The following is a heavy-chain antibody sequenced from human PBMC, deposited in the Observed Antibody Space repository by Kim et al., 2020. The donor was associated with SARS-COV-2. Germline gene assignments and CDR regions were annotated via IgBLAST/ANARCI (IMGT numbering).Heavy chain of an antibody. V-gene: IGHV3-21*01. D-gene: IGHD6-13*01. CDR2: ISSSSSYI. Sequence: GGSLRLSCAASGFTFSSYSMNWVRQAPGKGLEWVSSISSSSSYIYYADSVKGRFTISRDNAKNSLYLQMNSLRAEDTAVYYCARERCSSSCRTDYWGQGTLVTVSS. J-gene: IGHJ4*02. CDR1: GFTFSSYS. CDR3: ARERCSSSCRTDY.